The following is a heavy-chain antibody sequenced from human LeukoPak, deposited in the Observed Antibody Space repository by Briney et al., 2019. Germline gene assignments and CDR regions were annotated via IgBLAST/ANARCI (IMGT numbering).Heavy chain of an antibody. D-gene: IGHD5-18*01. CDR3: ARVPPYSYGYYYYGMDV. CDR2: IYSGGSA. CDR1: GFTVSSYY. J-gene: IGHJ6*02. V-gene: IGHV3-53*04. Sequence: GGSLRLSCAASGFTVSSYYMSWVRQAPGEGLQWVSVIYSGGSAYYSDSVEDGFFISRNNSKNTLYLLMNSLRAEDTAVYYCARVPPYSYGYYYYGMDVWGQGTTVTVSS.